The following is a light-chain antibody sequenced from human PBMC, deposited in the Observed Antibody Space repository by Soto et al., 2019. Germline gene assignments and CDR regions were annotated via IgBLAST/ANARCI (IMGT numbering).Light chain of an antibody. Sequence: EIVMTQSPATLSVSPGERATLSCRASQSVNSNLAWDQQKPGQAPRLLIYHASTRATGIPARFSGSGSGTEFTLTISSLQSEDFAFYYCQQYNNWYAFGQGTKLEIK. CDR1: QSVNSN. V-gene: IGKV3-15*01. CDR2: HAS. J-gene: IGKJ2*01. CDR3: QQYNNWYA.